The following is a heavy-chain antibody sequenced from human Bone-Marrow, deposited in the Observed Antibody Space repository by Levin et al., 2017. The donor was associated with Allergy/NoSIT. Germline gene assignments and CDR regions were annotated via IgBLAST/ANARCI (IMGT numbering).Heavy chain of an antibody. D-gene: IGHD5-12*01. CDR3: ARGTLRPGYYYLDY. Sequence: PGGSLRLSCAASGFTFSSYGMHWVRQAPGKGLEWVAGVWYDGSNKYYADSVKGRFTISRDNSKNTLYLQVNSLRAADTAVYYCARGTLRPGYYYLDYWGQGTLVTVSS. V-gene: IGHV3-33*01. CDR2: VWYDGSNK. CDR1: GFTFSSYG. J-gene: IGHJ4*02.